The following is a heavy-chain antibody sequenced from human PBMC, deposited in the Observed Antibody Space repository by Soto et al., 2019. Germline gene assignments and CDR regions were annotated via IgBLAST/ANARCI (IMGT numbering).Heavy chain of an antibody. CDR2: IKSKTDGGTT. CDR1: GFTFSNAW. Sequence: LRLSCAASGFTFSNAWMSWVRQAPGKGLEWVGRIKSKTDGGTTDYAAPVKGRFTISRDDSKNTLYLQMNSLKTEDTAVYYCTTEVPPWVISRRYYYDSSGYYSDYWGQGTLVTVSS. V-gene: IGHV3-15*01. CDR3: TTEVPPWVISRRYYYDSSGYYSDY. J-gene: IGHJ4*02. D-gene: IGHD3-22*01.